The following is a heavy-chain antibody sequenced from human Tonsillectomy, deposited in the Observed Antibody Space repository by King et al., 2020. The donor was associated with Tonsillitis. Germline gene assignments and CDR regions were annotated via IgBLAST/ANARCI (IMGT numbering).Heavy chain of an antibody. V-gene: IGHV3-11*01. CDR3: ARDEGVTIDY. J-gene: IGHJ4*02. Sequence: VQLVESGGDLVKPGGSLRLSCAASGFTFSDYYMTWIRQAPGKGLEWLLYISGSGSATYYADSVRGRFTISRDNSKNSLYLQMNSLRAEDTAVYYCARDEGVTIDYWGQGTLVTVSS. D-gene: IGHD1-26*01. CDR2: ISGSGSAT. CDR1: GFTFSDYY.